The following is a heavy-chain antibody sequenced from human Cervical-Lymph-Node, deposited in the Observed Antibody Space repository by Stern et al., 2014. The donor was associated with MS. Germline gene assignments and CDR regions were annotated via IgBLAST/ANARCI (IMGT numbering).Heavy chain of an antibody. CDR2: VYHSGAT. V-gene: IGHV4-39*01. Sequence: QLQLQESGPGLVKPSETLSLTCAVSGDSISSYTHYWAWIRQPPGKGLEWIGSVYHSGATYYNPSLKSPVTISVDTSKNHFSLGLNSVTAADTAVYYCAKHACTGAACPFDLWGQGTLVTVSS. J-gene: IGHJ4*02. D-gene: IGHD2-8*02. CDR1: GDSISSYTHY. CDR3: AKHACTGAACPFDL.